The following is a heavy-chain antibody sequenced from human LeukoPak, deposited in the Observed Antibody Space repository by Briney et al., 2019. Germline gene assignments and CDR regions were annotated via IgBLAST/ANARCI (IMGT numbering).Heavy chain of an antibody. V-gene: IGHV3-9*01. CDR3: ATYGDYNGGVFDY. CDR1: GFTFDDYS. CDR2: VSWNSGSI. Sequence: GGSLRLSCAASGFTFDDYSMHWVRQAPGKGLEWVSSVSWNSGSINYADSVKGRFTISRDNAKNSLYLQMNSLRAEDTAVYYCATYGDYNGGVFDYWGQGTLVTVSS. J-gene: IGHJ4*02. D-gene: IGHD4-17*01.